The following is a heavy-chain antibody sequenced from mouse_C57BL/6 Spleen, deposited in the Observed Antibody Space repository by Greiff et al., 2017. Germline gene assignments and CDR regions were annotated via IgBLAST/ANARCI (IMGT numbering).Heavy chain of an antibody. J-gene: IGHJ4*01. D-gene: IGHD3-2*02. CDR3: ARGKTAQATFHYYYAMDY. CDR2: IYPGSGST. CDR1: GYTFTSYW. Sequence: VQLQQPGAELVKPGASVKMSCKASGYTFTSYWITWVKQRPGQGLEWIGDIYPGSGSTNYNEKFKSKATLTVDTSSSTAYMQLSSLTSEDSAVYYSARGKTAQATFHYYYAMDYWGQGTSVTVSS. V-gene: IGHV1-55*01.